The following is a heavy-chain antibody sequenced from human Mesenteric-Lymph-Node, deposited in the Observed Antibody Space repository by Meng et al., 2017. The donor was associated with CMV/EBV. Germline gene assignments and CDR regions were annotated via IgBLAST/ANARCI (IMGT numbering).Heavy chain of an antibody. CDR3: ARGSSYDILTGYFDY. J-gene: IGHJ4*02. CDR1: GGSFSGYY. Sequence: QVHLHRWGEGLLKPSEHLSVTCAVYGGSFSGYYWNWIRQSPEKGLEWIGEINHSGSTTYNPSFTSRIIISVDTSTNQISLNMSSVTAADTAVYYCARGSSYDILTGYFDYWGQGALVTVSS. V-gene: IGHV4-34*01. D-gene: IGHD3-9*01. CDR2: INHSGST.